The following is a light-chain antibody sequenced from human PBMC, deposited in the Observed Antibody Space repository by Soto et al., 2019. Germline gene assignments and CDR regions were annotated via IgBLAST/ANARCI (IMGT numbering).Light chain of an antibody. V-gene: IGKV3-20*01. J-gene: IGKJ4*01. CDR3: QQYVSSPLT. CDR2: DTS. Sequence: EIVMAQSPAPLSVSAGERATLSCRASQSVSSNLAWYQQKPGQAPRLLIYDTSSRATGIPDRFSGSGSGTDFTLTISRLEPEDFAVYYCQQYVSSPLTFGGGTMV. CDR1: QSVSSN.